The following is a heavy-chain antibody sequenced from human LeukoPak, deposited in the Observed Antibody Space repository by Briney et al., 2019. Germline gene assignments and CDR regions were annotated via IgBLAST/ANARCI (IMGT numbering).Heavy chain of an antibody. CDR1: GFSFSDYD. D-gene: IGHD3-16*01. Sequence: GGSLRLSCSASGFSFSDYDMNWARQAPGKGLEWVSAISGRSSHIYYGESVKGRFTISRDNAKNSLYLQMDGLGVEDTAVYYRGRAFPPLRTSSAGDLWGQGTLVIVSS. V-gene: IGHV3-21*01. J-gene: IGHJ1*01. CDR2: ISGRSSHI. CDR3: GRAFPPLRTSSAGDL.